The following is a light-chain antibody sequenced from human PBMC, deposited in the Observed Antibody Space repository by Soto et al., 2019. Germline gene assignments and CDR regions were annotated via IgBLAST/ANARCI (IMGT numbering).Light chain of an antibody. CDR3: SSYSTTNILV. V-gene: IGLV2-14*03. CDR2: DVN. CDR1: SSDVGAYEH. Sequence: QSVLAQPASVSGSRGQSVTISCTGASSDVGAYEHVSWYQQHPGRAPKLILYDVNNRPSGVSNHFSGSKSGNTASLVISGLQANDEADYYCSSYSTTNILVFGSGTKVTAL. J-gene: IGLJ1*01.